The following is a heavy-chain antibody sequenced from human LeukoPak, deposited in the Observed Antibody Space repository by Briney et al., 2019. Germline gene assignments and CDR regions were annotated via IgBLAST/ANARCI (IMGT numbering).Heavy chain of an antibody. J-gene: IGHJ4*02. CDR3: ARPKFGEEYYFDY. V-gene: IGHV3-48*04. D-gene: IGHD3-10*01. CDR2: ISGSGSTI. CDR1: RFAFSRYS. Sequence: PGGSLRLSCAASRFAFSRYSMSWVRQAPGKGLEWVSYISGSGSTIYYADSVKGRFSISRDDAKSSLYLQMNSLRVEDTAVYYCARPKFGEEYYFDYWGQGTLVTVAS.